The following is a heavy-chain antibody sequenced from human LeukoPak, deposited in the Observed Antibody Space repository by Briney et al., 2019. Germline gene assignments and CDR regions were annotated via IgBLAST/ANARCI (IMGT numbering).Heavy chain of an antibody. V-gene: IGHV1-2*02. CDR3: ARGIAVAVKHIDY. Sequence: GASVKVSCKASGYTFTSYGISWVRQAPGQGLEWMGWINPNSGGTNYAQKFQGRVTMTRDTSISTAYMELSRLRSDDTAVYYCARGIAVAVKHIDYWGQGTLVTVSS. CDR2: INPNSGGT. D-gene: IGHD6-19*01. CDR1: GYTFTSYG. J-gene: IGHJ4*02.